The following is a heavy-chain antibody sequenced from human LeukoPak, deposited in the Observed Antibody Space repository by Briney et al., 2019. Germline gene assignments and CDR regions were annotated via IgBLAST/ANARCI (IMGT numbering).Heavy chain of an antibody. CDR1: GGSVSSGSYY. D-gene: IGHD2-21*02. V-gene: IGHV4-61*01. CDR2: TYYSGGT. J-gene: IGHJ4*02. Sequence: PSETLSLTCTVSGGSVSSGSYYWSWIRQPPGKGLEYIGYTYYSGGTNYNPSLKSRVTISVDTSKNQFSLKLSSVTAADTAVYYCARADCGGDCFLDYWGQGTLVTVSS. CDR3: ARADCGGDCFLDY.